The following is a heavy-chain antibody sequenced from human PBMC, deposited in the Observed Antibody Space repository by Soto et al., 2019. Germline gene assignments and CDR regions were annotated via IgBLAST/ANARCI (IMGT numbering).Heavy chain of an antibody. J-gene: IGHJ3*02. CDR2: ISISGSTI. Sequence: PGGSLRLSCGASGFTFSDYYISWIRQAPGKGLGWVSYISISGSTIYYADSVKGRFTISRDNAKNSLYLQMNSLRAEDTAVYYCARPKFRYYDSSGHDAFDIWGQGTMVTVSS. D-gene: IGHD3-22*01. CDR3: ARPKFRYYDSSGHDAFDI. CDR1: GFTFSDYY. V-gene: IGHV3-11*01.